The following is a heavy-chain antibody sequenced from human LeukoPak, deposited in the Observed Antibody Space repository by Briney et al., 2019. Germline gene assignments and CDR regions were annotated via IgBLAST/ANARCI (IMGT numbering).Heavy chain of an antibody. J-gene: IGHJ4*02. D-gene: IGHD6-13*01. CDR2: MNPYSANT. CDR3: ARDPWYVLDY. CDR1: GYTFSNYD. Sequence: GASVKVSCKASGYTFSNYDIHWVRQATGQGLEWMGWMNPYSANTGYAQKLQGRVTMTTDTSTSTAYMELRSLRSDDTAVYYCARDPWYVLDYWGQGTLVTVSS. V-gene: IGHV1-8*02.